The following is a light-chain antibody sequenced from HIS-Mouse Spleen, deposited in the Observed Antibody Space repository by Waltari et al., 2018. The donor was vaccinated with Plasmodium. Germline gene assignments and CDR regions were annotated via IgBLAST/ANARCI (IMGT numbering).Light chain of an antibody. CDR1: QTVSSY. J-gene: IGKJ2*01. Sequence: EIVLTQSPATLSLSPGERATLSCRASQTVSSYLAWYQQKPGQAPRLLIYDAANKATSSPARFSGSGSGTDFTLTISSLEPEDFAVYYCQQRSNWPPYTFGQGTKLEIK. V-gene: IGKV3-11*01. CDR3: QQRSNWPPYT. CDR2: DAA.